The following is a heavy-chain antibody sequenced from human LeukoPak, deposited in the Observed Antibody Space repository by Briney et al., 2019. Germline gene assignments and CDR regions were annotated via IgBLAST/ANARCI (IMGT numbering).Heavy chain of an antibody. J-gene: IGHJ5*02. D-gene: IGHD6-13*01. V-gene: IGHV3-48*01. CDR2: ITASDTTK. CDR1: GPSFSSYN. CDR3: VAASAFSSSWRS. Sequence: GGSLRLSCVASGPSFSSYNMYWVRQAPGKGPEWVAYITASDTTKYYADYVKGRFAIPRDNVKKSLFLQMNSLRAEDTAVYYCVAASAFSSSWRSWGQGTVVTVSS.